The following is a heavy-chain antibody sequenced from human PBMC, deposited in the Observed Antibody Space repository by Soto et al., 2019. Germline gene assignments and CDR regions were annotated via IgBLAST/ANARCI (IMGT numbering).Heavy chain of an antibody. CDR2: ISAAGDP. V-gene: IGHV3-13*05. Sequence: EVQLVESGGGLVQPGGSLRLSCEASGFTFRNYDMHWVRQGTGKGLEWVSGISAAGDPDYADSVEGRFTISRENAQNSFFLQMNSLTVGDTAVYYCARTVRDVYGLEVWGQGTTVSVSS. CDR3: ARTVRDVYGLEV. CDR1: GFTFRNYD. J-gene: IGHJ6*02.